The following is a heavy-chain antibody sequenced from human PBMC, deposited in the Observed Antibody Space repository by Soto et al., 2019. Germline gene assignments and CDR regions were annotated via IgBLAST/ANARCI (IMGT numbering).Heavy chain of an antibody. CDR1: GGSISSGGYY. CDR2: IYYGGTT. V-gene: IGHV4-61*05. CDR3: ARHTPAISISDH. D-gene: IGHD2-15*01. Sequence: SETLSLTCTVSGGSISSGGYYWAWIRQPPGKGLEWIGYIYYGGTTSYNPSLKSRVTITLETSKSQFSLRLTSVTAADTAVYYCARHTPAISISDHWGQGTLVTVSS. J-gene: IGHJ4*02.